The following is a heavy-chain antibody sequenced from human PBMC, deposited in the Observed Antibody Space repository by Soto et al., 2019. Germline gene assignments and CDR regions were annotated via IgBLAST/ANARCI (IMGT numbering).Heavy chain of an antibody. CDR3: VFRNLSYYFDY. V-gene: IGHV3-30*02. D-gene: IGHD3-16*02. CDR1: GFTFSGFG. Sequence: PGGSLRLSCVASGFTFSGFGMHWVRQAPGKGLEWVAIIWYDGSDKYYADSVRRRFTISRDNSKNTLSLQMNSLRAEDTAVYHCVFRNLSYYFDYWGQGTPVTVSS. CDR2: IWYDGSDK. J-gene: IGHJ4*02.